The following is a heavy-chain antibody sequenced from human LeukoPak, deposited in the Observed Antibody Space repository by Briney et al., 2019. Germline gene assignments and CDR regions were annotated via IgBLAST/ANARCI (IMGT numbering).Heavy chain of an antibody. V-gene: IGHV3-9*01. CDR3: AKDHSYSGYDGFDY. CDR2: ISWNSGSI. CDR1: GFTFDDHA. D-gene: IGHD5-12*01. J-gene: IGHJ4*02. Sequence: GRSLRLSCAASGFTFDDHAMHWVRQAPGKGLEWVSGISWNSGSIGYADSVKGRFTISRDNAKNSLYLQMNSLRAEDTALYYCAKDHSYSGYDGFDYWGQGTLVTVSS.